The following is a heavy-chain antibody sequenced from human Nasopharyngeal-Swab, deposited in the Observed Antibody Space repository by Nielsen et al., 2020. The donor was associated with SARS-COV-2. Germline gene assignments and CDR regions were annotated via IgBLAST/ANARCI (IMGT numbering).Heavy chain of an antibody. Sequence: SETLSLTCTVSGGSISSGSYFWGWIRQPPGKGLEWIGRIYTSGSTNYNPSLKSRVTISVDTSKNQFSLKLSSVTAADTAVYYCARGRMWHWYFDLWGRGTLVTVSS. J-gene: IGHJ2*01. CDR2: IYTSGST. V-gene: IGHV4-61*02. CDR3: ARGRMWHWYFDL. D-gene: IGHD2-21*01. CDR1: GGSISSGSYF.